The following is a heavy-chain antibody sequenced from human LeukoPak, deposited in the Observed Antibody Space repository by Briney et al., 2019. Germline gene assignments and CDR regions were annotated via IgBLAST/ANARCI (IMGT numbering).Heavy chain of an antibody. J-gene: IGHJ4*02. CDR1: GFTVSSNS. CDR2: IYSGTI. Sequence: GGSLRLSCTVSGFTVSSNSMSWVRQAPGKGLEWVSFIYSGTIHYSDSVKGRFTISRDNSKNTLYLQMNSLRAEDTALYYCAKDRGRYGSGNSAYDDYWGQGTLVTVSS. CDR3: AKDRGRYGSGNSAYDDY. V-gene: IGHV3-53*05. D-gene: IGHD3-10*01.